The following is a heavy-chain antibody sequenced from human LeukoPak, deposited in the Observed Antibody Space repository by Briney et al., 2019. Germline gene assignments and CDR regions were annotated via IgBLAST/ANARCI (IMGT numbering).Heavy chain of an antibody. J-gene: IGHJ4*02. CDR2: IYNRGSA. CDR3: ARVPNRYCSGGSCYPYYFDY. V-gene: IGHV4-59*01. D-gene: IGHD2-15*01. CDR1: GGSISSYY. Sequence: SETLSLTCTVSGGSISSYYWSWIRQPPGKGLEWIGYIYNRGSASYNPSLKSRVTISVDTSKNQFSLKLSSVTAADTAVYYCARVPNRYCSGGSCYPYYFDYWGQGTLVTVSS.